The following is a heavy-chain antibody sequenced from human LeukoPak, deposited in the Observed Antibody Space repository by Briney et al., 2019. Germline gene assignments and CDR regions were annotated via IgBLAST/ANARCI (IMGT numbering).Heavy chain of an antibody. V-gene: IGHV1-3*03. Sequence: ASVKVSCKASGYTFTDYTMHWLRQAPGQRLDWMGWINGGSGYTKYSPEFQGRVTITRDTSASTAYMELSSLRSEDTAVYYCARDVFGFEELPPYNWFDPWGQGTLVTVSS. CDR2: INGGSGYT. J-gene: IGHJ5*02. CDR3: ARDVFGFEELPPYNWFDP. D-gene: IGHD3-10*01. CDR1: GYTFTDYT.